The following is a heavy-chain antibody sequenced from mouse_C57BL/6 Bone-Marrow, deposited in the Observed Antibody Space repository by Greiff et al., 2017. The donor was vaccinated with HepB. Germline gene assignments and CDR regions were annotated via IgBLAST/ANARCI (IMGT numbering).Heavy chain of an antibody. J-gene: IGHJ2*01. D-gene: IGHD2-4*01. CDR3: TRREYDYDDYTDY. V-gene: IGHV1-15*01. CDR1: GYTFTDHE. CDR2: IDPEPGGT. Sequence: QLKQSGAELLRPGASVTLSCKASGYTFTDHEMHWVKQTPVHGLEWFGAIDPEPGGTAYNQKVKGKAILTADKSTSTAYMEHRSLTSDDSAVYYCTRREYDYDDYTDYWGQGTTLTVSS.